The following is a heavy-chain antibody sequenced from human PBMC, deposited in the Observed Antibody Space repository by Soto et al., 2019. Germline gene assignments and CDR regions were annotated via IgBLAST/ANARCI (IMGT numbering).Heavy chain of an antibody. D-gene: IGHD3-22*01. CDR1: GYTFTSYY. CDR2: INPSGGST. J-gene: IGHJ4*02. CDR3: ARRDSSGYYYAPFDY. V-gene: IGHV1-46*01. Sequence: GASVKVSCKASGYTFTSYYMHWVRQAPGQGLEWMGIINPSGGSTSYAQKFQGRVTMTRDTSTSTVYMELSSLRSEDTAVYYCARRDSSGYYYAPFDYWGQGTLVTV.